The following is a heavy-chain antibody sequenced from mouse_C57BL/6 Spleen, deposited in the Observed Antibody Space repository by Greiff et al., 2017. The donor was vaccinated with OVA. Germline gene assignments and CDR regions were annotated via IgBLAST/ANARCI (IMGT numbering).Heavy chain of an antibody. V-gene: IGHV10-3*01. CDR1: GFTFNTYA. J-gene: IGHJ1*03. Sequence: EVQLVESGGGLVQPKGSLKLSCAASGFTFNTYAMHWVRQAPGKGVEWVARLRSKSSNYATYYAESVKDRFNISRDDTQSMLYLQMTNLTTDDTAMYSFLRVVYYYGSSCWYFDVWGTGTTVTVSS. CDR2: LRSKSSNYAT. D-gene: IGHD1-1*01. CDR3: LRVVYYYGSSCWYFDV.